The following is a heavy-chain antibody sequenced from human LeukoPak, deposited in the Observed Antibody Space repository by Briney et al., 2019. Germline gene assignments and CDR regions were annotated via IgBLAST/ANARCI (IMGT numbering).Heavy chain of an antibody. CDR2: ISGSGGST. Sequence: GGSLRLSCAASGDTFSSYVMSWVRQAPGKGQELVSGISGSGGSTYYAESVKGRFTISRDNSKNTLYLQMNSLRAEDTAVYYCAKDYYDSSGVACDIWGQGTMVTVSS. D-gene: IGHD3-22*01. V-gene: IGHV3-23*01. J-gene: IGHJ3*02. CDR3: AKDYYDSSGVACDI. CDR1: GDTFSSYV.